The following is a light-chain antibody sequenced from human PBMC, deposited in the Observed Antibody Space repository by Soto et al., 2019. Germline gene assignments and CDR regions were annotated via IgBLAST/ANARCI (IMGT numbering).Light chain of an antibody. J-gene: IGKJ1*01. V-gene: IGKV1-5*02. CDR2: DVS. CDR3: QQYNGYSRT. Sequence: IRVTKCASTLSASVGDRVAIICRASQSIGDSLAWYQQKPGKAPYLLISDVSSLERGVPSRFSGSGSGTEFTLTISSMQPDDFATFYCQQYNGYSRTLGQGTKVDIK. CDR1: QSIGDS.